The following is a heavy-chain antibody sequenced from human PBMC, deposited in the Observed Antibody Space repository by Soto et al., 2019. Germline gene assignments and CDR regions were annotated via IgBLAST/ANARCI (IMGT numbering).Heavy chain of an antibody. D-gene: IGHD3-10*01. CDR1: GFTVSSNY. V-gene: IGHV3-53*01. Sequence: GGSLRLSCAASGFTVSSNYMSWVRQAPGKGLEWVSVIYSGGSTYFADSVKGRFTISRDNSKNTLYLQMNSLRAEDTAVYYCARDYYRSGRYDPWGQGTLVTVSS. J-gene: IGHJ5*02. CDR2: IYSGGST. CDR3: ARDYYRSGRYDP.